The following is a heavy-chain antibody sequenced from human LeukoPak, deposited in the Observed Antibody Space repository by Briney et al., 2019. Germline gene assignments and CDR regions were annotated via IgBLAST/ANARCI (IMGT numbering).Heavy chain of an antibody. Sequence: PSETLSLTCAVYGGSFSGYYWSWIRQPPGKGLEWIGEINHSGSTNYNPSLKSRVTISVDTSKNQFSLKLSSVTAADTAVYYCAREEYSSGGYTGSWFDPWGQGTLVTVSS. CDR3: AREEYSSGGYTGSWFDP. D-gene: IGHD6-19*01. J-gene: IGHJ5*02. CDR2: INHSGST. CDR1: GGSFSGYY. V-gene: IGHV4-34*01.